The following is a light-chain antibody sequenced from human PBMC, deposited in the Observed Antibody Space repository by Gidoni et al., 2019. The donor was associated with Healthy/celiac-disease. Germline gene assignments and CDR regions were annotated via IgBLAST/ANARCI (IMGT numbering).Light chain of an antibody. J-gene: IGKJ1*01. CDR3: QQSYSTLRA. V-gene: IGKV1-39*01. CDR1: QSISSY. CDR2: AAS. Sequence: DIEMTQSPSSPSASVGNRVTITSRTSQSISSYLNWYQQKPGQAPKLLIYAASSLQSGVASRCSSSGGGTDFTLTISRLQHDDFATYYWQQSYSTLRAFGQGTKVEIK.